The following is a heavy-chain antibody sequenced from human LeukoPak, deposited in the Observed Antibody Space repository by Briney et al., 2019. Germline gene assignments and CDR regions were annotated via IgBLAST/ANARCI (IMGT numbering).Heavy chain of an antibody. V-gene: IGHV4-34*01. CDR1: GGSFSGYY. CDR2: INHSGST. Sequence: SETMSLTCAVYGGSFSGYYWSWIRQPPGKGLEWIGEINHSGSTNYNPSLKSRVTISVDTSKNQFSLKLSSVTAADTAVYYCARGRGDYKYWGQGTLVTVSS. J-gene: IGHJ4*02. D-gene: IGHD4-17*01. CDR3: ARGRGDYKY.